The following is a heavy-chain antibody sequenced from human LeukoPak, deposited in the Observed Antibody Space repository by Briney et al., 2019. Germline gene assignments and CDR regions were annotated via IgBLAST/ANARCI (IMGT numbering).Heavy chain of an antibody. Sequence: PSETLSLTCTVSADSISSGIYYWSWIRQPAGKGLEWIGRISTSGSTDYNPSPRNRVTISSDASKNQLSLRLNSVTAADTAMYYCARGVSLVRGMWFDPWGQGTLVAVSS. J-gene: IGHJ5*02. D-gene: IGHD3-10*01. V-gene: IGHV4-61*02. CDR1: ADSISSGIYY. CDR2: ISTSGST. CDR3: ARGVSLVRGMWFDP.